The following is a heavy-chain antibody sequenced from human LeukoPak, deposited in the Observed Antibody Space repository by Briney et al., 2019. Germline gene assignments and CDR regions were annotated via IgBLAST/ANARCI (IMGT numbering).Heavy chain of an antibody. D-gene: IGHD2-15*01. CDR1: GGSISPYY. CDR3: ARLGFCRGDNCLDDY. V-gene: IGHV4-59*08. J-gene: IGHJ4*02. Sequence: PSETLSLTRTVSGGSISPYYWSWIRQPPGKGLEYIGYIYYTGGTNYNPSLKSRVTISLDTSKNQFSLKLSSVTATDTAVYYCARLGFCRGDNCLDDYWGQGTLVTVSS. CDR2: IYYTGGT.